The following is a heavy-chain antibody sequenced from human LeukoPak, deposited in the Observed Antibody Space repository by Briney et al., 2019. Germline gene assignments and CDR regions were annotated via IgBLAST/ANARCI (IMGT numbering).Heavy chain of an antibody. CDR1: GFTFSSYS. D-gene: IGHD4/OR15-4a*01. CDR3: ARDEVYGEQYYFDY. CDR2: ISSSSSYI. V-gene: IGHV3-21*01. J-gene: IGHJ4*02. Sequence: GGSLRLSCAASGFTFSSYSMNWVRQAPGKGLEWVSSISSSSSYIYYADSVKGRFTISRDNAKNSMYLQMNSLRAEDTAVYYCARDEVYGEQYYFDYWGQGTLVTVSS.